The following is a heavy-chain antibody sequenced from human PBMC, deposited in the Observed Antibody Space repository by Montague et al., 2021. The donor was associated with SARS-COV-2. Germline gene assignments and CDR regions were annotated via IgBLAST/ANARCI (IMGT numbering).Heavy chain of an antibody. CDR3: ARLRDGVVPSPILGVGPYHSYYYMDV. Sequence: SDTLSLTCAVHGTSFSGYYWNWIRQPPGKGLEWIGEINHGGSTKYSPSLKSRLTISADTSKNQFSLKLTSVAAADTAVYYCARLRDGVVPSPILGVGPYHSYYYMDVWGRGTTVTVSS. CDR1: GTSFSGYY. D-gene: IGHD3-10*01. J-gene: IGHJ6*03. CDR2: INHGGST. V-gene: IGHV4-34*01.